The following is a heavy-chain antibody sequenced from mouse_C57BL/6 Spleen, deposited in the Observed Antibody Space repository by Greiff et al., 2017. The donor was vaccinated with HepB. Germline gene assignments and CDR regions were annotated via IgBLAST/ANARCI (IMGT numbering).Heavy chain of an antibody. J-gene: IGHJ1*03. D-gene: IGHD1-1*01. Sequence: EVKLVESEGGLVQPGSSMKLSCTASGFTFSDYYMAWVRQVPEKGLEWVANINYDGSSTYYLDSLKSRFIISRDNATNILYLQMSSLKSEDTATYYRARDVSTTVVADWYFDVWGTGTTVTVSS. CDR2: INYDGSST. CDR3: ARDVSTTVVADWYFDV. V-gene: IGHV5-16*01. CDR1: GFTFSDYY.